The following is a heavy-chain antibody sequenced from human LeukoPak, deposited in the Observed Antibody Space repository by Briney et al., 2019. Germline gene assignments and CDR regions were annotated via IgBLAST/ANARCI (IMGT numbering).Heavy chain of an antibody. CDR2: ISGSGGST. V-gene: IGHV3-23*01. Sequence: PGGSLRLPCAASGFTFSSYAMSWVRQAPGKGLEWVSAISGSGGSTYYADSVKGRFTISRDNSKNTLYLQMNSLRAEDTAVYYCAKAREGSGSYFDYWGQGTLVTVSS. D-gene: IGHD3-10*01. CDR3: AKAREGSGSYFDY. J-gene: IGHJ4*02. CDR1: GFTFSSYA.